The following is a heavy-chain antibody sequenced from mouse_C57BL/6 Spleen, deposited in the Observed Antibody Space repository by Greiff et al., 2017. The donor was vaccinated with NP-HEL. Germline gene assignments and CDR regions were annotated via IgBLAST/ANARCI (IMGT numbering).Heavy chain of an antibody. CDR1: GYTFTSYW. V-gene: IGHV1-52*01. D-gene: IGHD1-1*01. CDR2: IDPSDSET. Sequence: VQLKQPGAELVRPGSSVKLSCKASGYTFTSYWMHWVKQRPIQGLEWIGNIDPSDSETHYNQKFKDKATLTVDKSSSTAYMQLSSLTSEDSAVYYCARSTVVATDYWGQGTTLTVSS. CDR3: ARSTVVATDY. J-gene: IGHJ2*01.